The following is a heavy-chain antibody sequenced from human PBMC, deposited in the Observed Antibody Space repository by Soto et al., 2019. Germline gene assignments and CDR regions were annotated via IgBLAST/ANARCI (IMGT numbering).Heavy chain of an antibody. J-gene: IGHJ4*02. CDR3: ARILLRPQYFDY. Sequence: GGSLRLSCAASGFTFNNYAMSWVRQAPGKGLEWVSTISGSGGSTYYADSVKGRFTISRDNSKNTLYLQMNSLRAEDTAVYYCARILLRPQYFDYWGQGTLVTVSS. CDR2: ISGSGGST. V-gene: IGHV3-23*01. CDR1: GFTFNNYA. D-gene: IGHD6-25*01.